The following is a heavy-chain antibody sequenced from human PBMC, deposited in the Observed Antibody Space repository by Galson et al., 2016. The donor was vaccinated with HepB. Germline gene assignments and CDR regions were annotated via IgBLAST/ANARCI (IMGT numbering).Heavy chain of an antibody. CDR3: AKSGGNCGGGGTWYPDWFDP. CDR1: GFTFNNYA. V-gene: IGHV3-23*01. J-gene: IGHJ5*02. CDR2: ITPSADYA. D-gene: IGHD2-15*01. Sequence: SLRLSCAASGFTFNNYAMSWVRQAPGKGLEWVSTITPSADYAYYADSAKGRFTISRDNSKNTLYLQMSSLRGEDTAVYHCAKSGGNCGGGGTWYPDWFDPWGQGTLVTVSS.